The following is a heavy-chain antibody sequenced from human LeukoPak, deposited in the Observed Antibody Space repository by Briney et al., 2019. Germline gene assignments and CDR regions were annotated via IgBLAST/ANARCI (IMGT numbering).Heavy chain of an antibody. CDR2: IRKDGSDK. J-gene: IGHJ4*02. CDR3: ARDRRLRYFDSFDF. V-gene: IGHV3-7*03. CDR1: GFSFNSYW. Sequence: GGSLRLSCAASGFSFNSYWMSWVRQAPGKGLEWVAHIRKDGSDKYYLDSVKARFTISRDNVKNLVHLQMNGLRAEDTAVYYCARDRRLRYFDSFDFWGQGTRVTVSS. D-gene: IGHD3-9*01.